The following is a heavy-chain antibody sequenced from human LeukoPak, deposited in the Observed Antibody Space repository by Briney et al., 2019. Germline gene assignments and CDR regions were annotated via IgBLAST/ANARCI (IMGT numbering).Heavy chain of an antibody. CDR2: MNPNSGNT. D-gene: IGHD3-22*01. V-gene: IGHV1-8*01. CDR3: ARGDYYDSSGYDY. J-gene: IGHJ4*02. CDR1: GYTFTSYD. Sequence: EASVTVSCTASGYTFTSYDINWVRQATGQGLEWMGWMNPNSGNTGYAQKFQGRVTMTRNTSISTAYMELSSLRSEDTAVYYCARGDYYDSSGYDYWGQGTLVTVSS.